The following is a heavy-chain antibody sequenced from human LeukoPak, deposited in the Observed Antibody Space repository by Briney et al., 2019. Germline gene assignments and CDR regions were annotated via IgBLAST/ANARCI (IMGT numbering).Heavy chain of an antibody. CDR1: GGSISSSSYY. CDR3: ARAESAYCGGDCYSDWYFDL. V-gene: IGHV4-39*07. Sequence: SETLSLTCTVSGGSISSSSYYWGWIRQPPGKGLEWIGSIYYSGSTYYNPSLKSRVTISVDTSKNQFSLKLSSVTAADTAVYYCARAESAYCGGDCYSDWYFDLWGRGTLVTVSS. J-gene: IGHJ2*01. D-gene: IGHD2-21*02. CDR2: IYYSGST.